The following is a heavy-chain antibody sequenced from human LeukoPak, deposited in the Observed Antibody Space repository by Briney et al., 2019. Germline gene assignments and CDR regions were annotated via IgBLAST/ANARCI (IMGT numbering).Heavy chain of an antibody. CDR3: ARGGRASWFGESGGVAFDI. CDR2: IYYSGST. D-gene: IGHD3-10*01. V-gene: IGHV4-39*07. Sequence: PSETLSLTCTVSGGSISSSTYYWGWIRQPPGKGLEWIGSIYYSGSTYYNPSLKSRVTMSVDTSKNQFSLKLSSVTAADTAVYYCARGGRASWFGESGGVAFDIWGQGTMVTVSS. CDR1: GGSISSSTYY. J-gene: IGHJ3*02.